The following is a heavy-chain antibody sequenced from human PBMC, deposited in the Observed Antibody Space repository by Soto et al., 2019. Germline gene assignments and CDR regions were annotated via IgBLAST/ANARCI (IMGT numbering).Heavy chain of an antibody. V-gene: IGHV1-69*01. CDR1: GGTFSSYS. CDR3: ARDGGRHSGGIDY. J-gene: IGHJ4*02. D-gene: IGHD1-26*01. Sequence: QVQLVQSGAEVKKPGSSVKVSCKASGGTFSSYSINWVRQAPGQGLEWMGEIIPIFGTANYAQKFQGRVTITAGESTSTAYMELSSLRSEGTAVYYCARDGGRHSGGIDYWGQGTLVTVSS. CDR2: IIPIFGTA.